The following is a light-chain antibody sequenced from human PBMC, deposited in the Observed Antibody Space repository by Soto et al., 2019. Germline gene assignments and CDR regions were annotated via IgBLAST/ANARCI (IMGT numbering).Light chain of an antibody. CDR1: QYINTR. CDR3: HQRQSWPRT. V-gene: IGKV3-11*01. J-gene: IGKJ3*01. CDR2: QTS. Sequence: EIVLTQSPATLSSFPGDRVTLSCRASQYINTRLAWYQHRPGQAPRLLIYQTSIRAAGIPARFSASGSGTDFTRTISDVQPEDFSLYYCHQRQSWPRTVGPGTNVDIK.